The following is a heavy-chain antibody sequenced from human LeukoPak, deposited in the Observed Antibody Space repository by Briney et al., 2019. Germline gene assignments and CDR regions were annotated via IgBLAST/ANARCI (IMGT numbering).Heavy chain of an antibody. D-gene: IGHD2-2*01. V-gene: IGHV3-13*04. CDR1: GFTSSAYD. Sequence: GESLRLSYAASGFTSSAYDMHWVRQITGGGLEWVSTSGTVGDTFYSDSVKGRFTISRENAKNSVHLQMNSLRVEDSAIYFCVRAAMPYIINGRRFDYWGQGTLVTVSS. J-gene: IGHJ4*02. CDR2: SGTVGDT. CDR3: VRAAMPYIINGRRFDY.